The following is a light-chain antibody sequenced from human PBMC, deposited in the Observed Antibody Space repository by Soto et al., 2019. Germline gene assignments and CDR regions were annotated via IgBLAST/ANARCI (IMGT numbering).Light chain of an antibody. CDR1: SSDVGGYNY. J-gene: IGLJ1*01. Sequence: QSVLTQPASVSGSPGQSITISCTGTSSDVGGYNYVSWYQQHPGKAPKLMIYEVSNRPSGVSNRFSGSKSGNTASLTISGLQAEDEADYYCCSRRSDITYVCGTGTKVTVL. CDR3: CSRRSDITYV. CDR2: EVS. V-gene: IGLV2-14*01.